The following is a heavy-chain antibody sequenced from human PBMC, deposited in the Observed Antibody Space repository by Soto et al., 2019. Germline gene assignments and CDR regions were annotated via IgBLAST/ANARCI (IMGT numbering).Heavy chain of an antibody. J-gene: IGHJ5*02. CDR1: GGSISSGDYY. Sequence: SETLSLTCTVSGGSISSGDYYWSWIRQPPGKGLEWIGYIYYSGSTYYNPSLKSRVTISVDTSKNQFSLKLSSVTAADTAVYYCARAVEQQLALTWFDPWGQGTLVTVSS. D-gene: IGHD6-13*01. V-gene: IGHV4-30-4*01. CDR2: IYYSGST. CDR3: ARAVEQQLALTWFDP.